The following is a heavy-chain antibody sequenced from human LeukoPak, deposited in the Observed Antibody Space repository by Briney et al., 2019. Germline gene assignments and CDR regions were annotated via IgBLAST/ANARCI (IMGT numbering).Heavy chain of an antibody. V-gene: IGHV3-21*01. CDR2: IDTSSSYI. J-gene: IGHJ6*03. D-gene: IGHD4-17*01. CDR3: ARDADGDYYYYYMDV. Sequence: GGSLRLSCAASGFTFSNYNMNWVRQAPGKGLEWVSSIDTSSSYIYYADSMKGRLTISRDNAKNSLYLQMNSLRAEDTALYYCARDADGDYYYYYMDVWGKGTTVTVSS. CDR1: GFTFSNYN.